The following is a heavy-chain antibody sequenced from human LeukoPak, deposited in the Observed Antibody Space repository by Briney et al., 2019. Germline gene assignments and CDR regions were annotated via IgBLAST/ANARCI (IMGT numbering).Heavy chain of an antibody. CDR3: ARGTSGPDS. Sequence: PGVSLRLSCAASGFTFSSFDMSWVRQAPGKGLEWVSGISAGGGTTYYADSVKGRFTISRDNSKNTLYLQFNSLRAEDTAVYYCARGTSGPDSWGQGTLVTVSS. V-gene: IGHV3-23*01. D-gene: IGHD1-1*01. J-gene: IGHJ4*02. CDR1: GFTFSSFD. CDR2: ISAGGGTT.